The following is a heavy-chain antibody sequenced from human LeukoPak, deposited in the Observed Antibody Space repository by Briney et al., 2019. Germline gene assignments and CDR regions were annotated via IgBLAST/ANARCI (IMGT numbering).Heavy chain of an antibody. J-gene: IGHJ4*02. V-gene: IGHV4-4*02. CDR1: GGSFSSSSW. D-gene: IGHD4/OR15-4a*01. CDR2: IYHSGST. Sequence: SETLSLTCAVSGGSFSSSSWWSWVRQPPGKGLEWIGEIYHSGSTNYNPSLKSRVTIFVDKSKTQFSLKLSSVTAADTAVYYCARDPMGASHFDYWGQGTLVTVSS. CDR3: ARDPMGASHFDY.